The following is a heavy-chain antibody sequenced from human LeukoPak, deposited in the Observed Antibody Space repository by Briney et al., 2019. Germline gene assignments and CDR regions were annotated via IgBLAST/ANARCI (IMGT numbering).Heavy chain of an antibody. V-gene: IGHV5-51*01. CDR2: IYPGDSDT. Sequence: AASLKISSKGSGYSFATYWIGWVRQMPGEGPELMVIIYPGDSDTRYGPSFQGQITISADKSTSTAYLQWSSLKVSDTATYYCARSLPGTMLRGYGMDVWAKGPRSPSP. J-gene: IGHJ6*02. CDR1: GYSFATYW. CDR3: ARSLPGTMLRGYGMDV. D-gene: IGHD3-10*01.